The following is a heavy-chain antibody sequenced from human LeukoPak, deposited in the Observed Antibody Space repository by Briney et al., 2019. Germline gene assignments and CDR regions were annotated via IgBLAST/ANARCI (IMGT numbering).Heavy chain of an antibody. CDR3: ARVVYSNYTDV. CDR1: GFTFSSYG. D-gene: IGHD4-11*01. CDR2: IWYDGSNK. Sequence: GGSLRLSCAASGFTFSSYGMHWVRQAPGKGLEWVAVIWYDGSNKYYADSVKGRFTISRDNSKNTLYLQMNSLRAEDTAVYYCARVVYSNYTDVWGQGTTVTVSS. V-gene: IGHV3-33*01. J-gene: IGHJ6*03.